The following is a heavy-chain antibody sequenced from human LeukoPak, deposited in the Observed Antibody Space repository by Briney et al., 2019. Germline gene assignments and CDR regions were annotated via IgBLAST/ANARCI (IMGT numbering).Heavy chain of an antibody. D-gene: IGHD4-17*01. CDR1: GGSFSGYY. CDR3: AYSTTPEDY. Sequence: SETLSLTCTVYGGSFSGYYWTWIRQPPGKGLEWIGEINHSGSTNYNPSLKSRVTISVDTSKNQFSLKLSSVTAADTAVYYCAYSTTPEDYWGQGTLVTVSS. J-gene: IGHJ4*02. CDR2: INHSGST. V-gene: IGHV4-34*01.